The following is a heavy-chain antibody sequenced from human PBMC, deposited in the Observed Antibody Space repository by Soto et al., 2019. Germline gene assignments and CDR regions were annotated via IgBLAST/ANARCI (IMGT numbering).Heavy chain of an antibody. CDR1: GGSISSSDHY. CDR2: IYYSGST. Sequence: SETLSLTCTVSGGSISSSDHYWGWIRQPPGKGLEWIGSIYYSGSTYYNPSLKSRVTISVDTSKNQLSLKLSSVTAADTALYYCARQKHWLLERRFDSWGQGTLVTVSS. D-gene: IGHD1-1*01. V-gene: IGHV4-39*01. CDR3: ARQKHWLLERRFDS. J-gene: IGHJ4*02.